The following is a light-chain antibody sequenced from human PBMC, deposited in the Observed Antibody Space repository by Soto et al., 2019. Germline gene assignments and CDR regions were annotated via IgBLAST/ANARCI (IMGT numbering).Light chain of an antibody. CDR3: QQRSNWPLT. J-gene: IGKJ4*01. Sequence: EIVLTQSPATLSLSPGERATLSCRASQSISSYLAWYQQKPGQAPRLLIYDASNRATGIPARFSGSGSGTDFTLTXXXXXXXXXXXXYXQQRSNWPLTFGGGTKVEIK. CDR1: QSISSY. V-gene: IGKV3-11*01. CDR2: DAS.